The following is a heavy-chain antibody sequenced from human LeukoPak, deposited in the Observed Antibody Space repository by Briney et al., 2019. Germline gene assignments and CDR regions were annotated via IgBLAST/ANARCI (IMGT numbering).Heavy chain of an antibody. J-gene: IGHJ3*02. CDR2: ISSSSSYI. D-gene: IGHD3-22*01. V-gene: IGHV3-21*01. CDR1: GFTFSSYS. Sequence: GGSLRLSCAASGFTFSSYSMNWVRQAPGKGLEWVSSISSSSSYIYYADSVKGRFTISRDNAKNSLYLQMNSLRAEDTAVYYCARYYYDSSGYHIGAFDIWGQGTRVTVSS. CDR3: ARYYYDSSGYHIGAFDI.